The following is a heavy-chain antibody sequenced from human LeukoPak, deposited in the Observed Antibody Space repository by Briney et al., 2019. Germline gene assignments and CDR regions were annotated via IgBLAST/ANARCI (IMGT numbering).Heavy chain of an antibody. CDR3: ARRGYCSGGSCYPTKTFDP. Sequence: PSETLSLTCAVYGGSFSGYYWSWIRQPPGKGLEWIGEINHSGSTNYNPSLKSRVTISVDTSKNQFSLKLSSVTAADTAVYYCARRGYCSGGSCYPTKTFDPWGQGTLVTVSS. CDR2: INHSGST. D-gene: IGHD2-15*01. V-gene: IGHV4-34*01. J-gene: IGHJ5*02. CDR1: GGSFSGYY.